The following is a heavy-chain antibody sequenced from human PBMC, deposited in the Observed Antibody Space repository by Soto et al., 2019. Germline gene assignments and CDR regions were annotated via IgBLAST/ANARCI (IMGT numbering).Heavy chain of an antibody. J-gene: IGHJ4*02. CDR1: GFTLSIYA. V-gene: IGHV3-23*01. CDR2: ISGSVDHT. Sequence: PGGSLSLSCVFSGFTLSIYAMVWFRQAPGKGLEWVSSISGSVDHTHYADSVKGRFTISRDNSKNTLYLQMTSLRGEDTAMYYCVKDLLMISLGEVVAHFDFWGQGTPVTVSS. D-gene: IGHD3-16*02. CDR3: VKDLLMISLGEVVAHFDF.